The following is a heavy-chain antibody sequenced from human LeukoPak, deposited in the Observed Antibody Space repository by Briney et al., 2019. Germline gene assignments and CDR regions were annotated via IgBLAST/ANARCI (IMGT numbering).Heavy chain of an antibody. D-gene: IGHD3-3*01. CDR3: ASRVGPLFYYYYGMDV. CDR2: IYSGGST. J-gene: IGHJ6*02. Sequence: GGSLRLSCAASGFTVSSNYMSWVRQAPGKGLEWVSVIYSGGSTYYADSVKGRFTISRDNSKNTLYLQMNSLRAEDTAVYYCASRVGPLFYYYYGMDVWGQGTTVTVSS. CDR1: GFTVSSNY. V-gene: IGHV3-53*01.